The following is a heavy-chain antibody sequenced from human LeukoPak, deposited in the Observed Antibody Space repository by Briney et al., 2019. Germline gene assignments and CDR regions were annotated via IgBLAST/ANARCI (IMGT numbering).Heavy chain of an antibody. D-gene: IGHD6-19*01. CDR2: ISWNSGSI. J-gene: IGHJ4*02. Sequence: PGGTLRLSCAASGFTFDDYAMHWARQAPGKGLEWVSGISWNSGSIGYADSVKGRFTISRDNAKNSLYLQMNSLRAEDTALYYCAKDMGSIAVAGTPSRGSGYWGQGTLVTVSS. CDR3: AKDMGSIAVAGTPSRGSGY. V-gene: IGHV3-9*01. CDR1: GFTFDDYA.